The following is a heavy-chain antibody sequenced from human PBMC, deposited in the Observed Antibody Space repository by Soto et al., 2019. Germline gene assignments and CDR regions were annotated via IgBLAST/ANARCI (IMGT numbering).Heavy chain of an antibody. CDR1: GFASKSYE. D-gene: IGHD6-19*01. J-gene: IGHJ3*02. CDR2: IKSGASTI. CDR3: VKEKSVMSSGYDAFDI. V-gene: IGHV3-48*03. Sequence: GGSLRLSCAASGFASKSYEMDWVRQAPGKGLEWVAYIKSGASTIFYSDSVKGRFTISRDDAKNLLYLEMNSLTAEDTAVYYCVKEKSVMSSGYDAFDIWGQGTMVTVSS.